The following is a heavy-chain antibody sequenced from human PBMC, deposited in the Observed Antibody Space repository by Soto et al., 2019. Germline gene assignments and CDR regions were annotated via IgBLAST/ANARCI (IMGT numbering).Heavy chain of an antibody. J-gene: IGHJ3*02. CDR2: IYYSGST. CDR3: ARYNDYGDAFDI. V-gene: IGHV4-59*01. D-gene: IGHD4-17*01. Sequence: SETLSLTCTVSGGSISSYYWSWIRQPPGKGLEWIGYIYYSGSTNYNPSLKSRVTISVDTSKNQFSLKLSSVTAANTAVYYCARYNDYGDAFDIWGQGTMVT. CDR1: GGSISSYY.